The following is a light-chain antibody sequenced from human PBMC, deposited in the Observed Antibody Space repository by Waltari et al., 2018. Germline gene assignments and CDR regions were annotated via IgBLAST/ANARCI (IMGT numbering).Light chain of an antibody. CDR3: CSYAGSYTLVV. CDR2: DVS. J-gene: IGLJ2*01. Sequence: QSALTQPRSVSGSPGQSVTISCTGTSSDVGGYNYVSWYQQHPGEAPKLMIYDVSKRPSGVPDRFSGSKSGNTASLTISGLQAEDEADYYCCSYAGSYTLVVFGGGTKLTVL. CDR1: SSDVGGYNY. V-gene: IGLV2-11*01.